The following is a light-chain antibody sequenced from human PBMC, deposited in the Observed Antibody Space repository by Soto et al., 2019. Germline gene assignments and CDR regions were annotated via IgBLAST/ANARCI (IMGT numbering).Light chain of an antibody. J-gene: IGLJ1*01. CDR1: SSNIGNNY. Sequence: QSVLTQPPPVSAAPGQKVTISCSGSSSNIGNNYVSWYQQLPGTAPKLLIYDNNKRPSGIPDRFSGSKSGTSATLGITGLQTGDEADYYCGTWDSILSAVFGTGTKVTVL. CDR2: DNN. V-gene: IGLV1-51*01. CDR3: GTWDSILSAV.